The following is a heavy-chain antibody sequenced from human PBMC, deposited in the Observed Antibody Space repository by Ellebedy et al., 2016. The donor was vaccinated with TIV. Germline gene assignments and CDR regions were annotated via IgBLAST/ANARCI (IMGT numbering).Heavy chain of an antibody. CDR3: ARARAYCGGDCYGNWFDP. Sequence: ASVKVSCXASGYTFTSYGISWVRQAPGQGLEWMGWISAYNGNTNYAQKLQGRVTMTTDTSTSTAYMELRSLRSDDTAVYYCARARAYCGGDCYGNWFDPWGQGTLVTVSS. CDR1: GYTFTSYG. V-gene: IGHV1-18*01. D-gene: IGHD2-21*02. J-gene: IGHJ5*02. CDR2: ISAYNGNT.